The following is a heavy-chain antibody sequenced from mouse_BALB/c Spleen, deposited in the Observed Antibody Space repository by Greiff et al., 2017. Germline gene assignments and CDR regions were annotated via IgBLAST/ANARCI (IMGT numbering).Heavy chain of an antibody. J-gene: IGHJ3*01. D-gene: IGHD6-1*01. CDR1: GDSITSGY. Sequence: EVKLVESGPSLVKPSQTLSLTCSVTGDSITSGYWNWIRKFPGNKLEYMGYISYSGSTYYNPSLKSRISITRDTSKNQYYLQLNSVTTEDTATYYCARTSLAWFAYWGQGTLVTVSA. V-gene: IGHV3-8*02. CDR2: ISYSGST. CDR3: ARTSLAWFAY.